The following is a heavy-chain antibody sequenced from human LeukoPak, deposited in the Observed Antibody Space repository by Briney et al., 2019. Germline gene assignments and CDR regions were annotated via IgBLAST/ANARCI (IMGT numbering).Heavy chain of an antibody. Sequence: GGSLRLSCATSGFIFGNYRMHWVRQAPGKGLVWVSRINSDGSGTDYAESVKGRFTISRDNAKNTLYLHMSSLRVEDTAVYFCAKYSGSYYYPPNWDSWGQGTLVTVSS. D-gene: IGHD1-26*01. CDR1: GFIFGNYR. CDR2: INSDGSGT. V-gene: IGHV3-74*01. CDR3: AKYSGSYYYPPNWDS. J-gene: IGHJ4*02.